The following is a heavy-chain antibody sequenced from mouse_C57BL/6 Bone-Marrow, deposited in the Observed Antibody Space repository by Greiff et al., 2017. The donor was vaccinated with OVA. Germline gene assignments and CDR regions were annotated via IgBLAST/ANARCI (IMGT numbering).Heavy chain of an antibody. CDR3: ARDGDGYYPRMGY. D-gene: IGHD2-3*01. J-gene: IGHJ4*01. CDR2: ISYDGSN. V-gene: IGHV3-6*01. Sequence: ESGPGLVKPSQSLSLTCSVTGYSITSGYYWNWIRQFPGNKLEWMGYISYDGSNNYNPSLKNRISITRDTSKNQFFLKLNSVTTEDTATYYCARDGDGYYPRMGYWGQGTSVTVSS. CDR1: GYSITSGYY.